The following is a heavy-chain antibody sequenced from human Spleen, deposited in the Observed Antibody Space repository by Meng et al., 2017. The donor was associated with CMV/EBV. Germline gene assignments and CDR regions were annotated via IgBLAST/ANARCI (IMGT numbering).Heavy chain of an antibody. CDR2: IKQDGSEK. CDR1: GFTLSSYW. D-gene: IGHD3-10*01. CDR3: NTDRVASGGARWYYFDY. J-gene: IGHJ4*02. Sequence: GGSLRLSCAPSGFTLSSYWMSWVRQAPGKGLEWVANIKQDGSEKYYVNSVKGRFTISRDNAKNSLYLQMNSLKTEDTAVYYCNTDRVASGGARWYYFDYWGQGTLVTVSS. V-gene: IGHV3-7*03.